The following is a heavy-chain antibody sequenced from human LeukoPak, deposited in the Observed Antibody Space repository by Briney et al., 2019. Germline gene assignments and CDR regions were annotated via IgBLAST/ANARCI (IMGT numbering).Heavy chain of an antibody. Sequence: ETLSLTCTVSGGSISSSSYYWGWIRQPPGKGLEWIGSIYYSGSTYYNPSLKSRVTMSVDTSKNQFSLKLRSVTAADTAVYYCARVGDYALKDWGQGTLVTVSS. CDR2: IYYSGST. J-gene: IGHJ4*02. V-gene: IGHV4-39*07. D-gene: IGHD3-16*01. CDR3: ARVGDYALKD. CDR1: GGSISSSSYY.